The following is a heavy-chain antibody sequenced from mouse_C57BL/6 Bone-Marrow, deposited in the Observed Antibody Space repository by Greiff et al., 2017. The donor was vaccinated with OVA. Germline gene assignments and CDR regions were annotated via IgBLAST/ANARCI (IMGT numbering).Heavy chain of an antibody. Sequence: EVKLMESGGGLVKPGGSLKLSCAASGFTFSSYAMSWVRQTPEKRLEWVATISDGGSYTYYPDNVKGRFTISRDNAKNNLYLQMSHLKSEDTAMYYGARDDSYGYDLFAYWGQGTLVTVSA. CDR3: ARDDSYGYDLFAY. CDR1: GFTFSSYA. CDR2: ISDGGSYT. J-gene: IGHJ3*01. V-gene: IGHV5-4*01. D-gene: IGHD2-2*01.